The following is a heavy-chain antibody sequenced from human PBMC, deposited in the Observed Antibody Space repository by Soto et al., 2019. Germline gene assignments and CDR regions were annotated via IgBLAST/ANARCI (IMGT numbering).Heavy chain of an antibody. V-gene: IGHV2-5*02. CDR2: IYWDDDK. CDR3: ARFLWSDTSLYYFDY. D-gene: IGHD3-3*01. J-gene: IGHJ4*02. CDR1: GFSLTGSGVG. Sequence: QITLKESGPPLVKPTQTLTLTCTFSGFSLTGSGVGVGWIRQPPGKALEWLALIYWDDDKRYSPSLKSRLTITKDTSKNQVALTMTNMDPVDTATYYCARFLWSDTSLYYFDYWGQGTLVTVSS.